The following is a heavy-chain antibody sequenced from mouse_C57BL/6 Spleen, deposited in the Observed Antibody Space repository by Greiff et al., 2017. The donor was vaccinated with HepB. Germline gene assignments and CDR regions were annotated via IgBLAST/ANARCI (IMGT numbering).Heavy chain of an antibody. CDR3: AREEIYYDYEAWFAY. D-gene: IGHD2-4*01. Sequence: QVQLQQSGPELVKPGASVKISCKASGYAFSSSWMNWVKQRPGKGLEWIGRIYPGDGDTNYNGKFKGKATLTADKSSSTAYMQLSSLTSEDSAVYFCAREEIYYDYEAWFAYWGQGTLVTVSA. CDR2: IYPGDGDT. CDR1: GYAFSSSW. J-gene: IGHJ3*01. V-gene: IGHV1-82*01.